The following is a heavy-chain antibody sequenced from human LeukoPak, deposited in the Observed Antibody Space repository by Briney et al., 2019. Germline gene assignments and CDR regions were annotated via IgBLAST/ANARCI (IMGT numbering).Heavy chain of an antibody. Sequence: PSETLSLTCSVSGGSISSYYWSWIRQPPGKGLEWIGYIYYSGSTYYNPSLKSRLIISLDTSKNQFSLKLSSVTAADTAVYYCARLKWDFYYLDYGGQGTLVTVSS. V-gene: IGHV4-59*12. D-gene: IGHD1-26*01. CDR3: ARLKWDFYYLDY. CDR1: GGSISSYY. J-gene: IGHJ4*02. CDR2: IYYSGST.